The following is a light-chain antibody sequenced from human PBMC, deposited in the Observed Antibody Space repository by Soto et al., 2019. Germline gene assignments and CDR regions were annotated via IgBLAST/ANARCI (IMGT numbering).Light chain of an antibody. V-gene: IGKV3-15*01. Sequence: EIVMAQSPATLSVSPGERATLSCRASQNINDKLAWFQQKPGQVPRLLIIGASTTATGVPARFSGSGSGTEFTLTISSLQSEDFAVYSCQQYNDWPPFTLGPGTKVDIK. CDR1: QNINDK. J-gene: IGKJ3*01. CDR3: QQYNDWPPFT. CDR2: GAS.